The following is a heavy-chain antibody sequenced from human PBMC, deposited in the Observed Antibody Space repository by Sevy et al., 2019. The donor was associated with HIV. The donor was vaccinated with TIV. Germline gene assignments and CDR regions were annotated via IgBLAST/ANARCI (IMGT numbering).Heavy chain of an antibody. Sequence: ASVKVSCKASGYTFTSYGISWVRQAPGQGLEWMGWISAYNGNTNYAQKLQGRVTMTTDTSTSTAYMELRSLGSDDTAVYYCARVGRSIDTAMVFDYWGQGTLVTVSS. J-gene: IGHJ4*02. CDR1: GYTFTSYG. CDR2: ISAYNGNT. V-gene: IGHV1-18*01. D-gene: IGHD5-18*01. CDR3: ARVGRSIDTAMVFDY.